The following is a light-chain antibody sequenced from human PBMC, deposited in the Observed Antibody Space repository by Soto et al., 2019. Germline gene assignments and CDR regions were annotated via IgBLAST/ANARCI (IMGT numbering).Light chain of an antibody. J-gene: IGKJ1*01. CDR2: GAS. V-gene: IGKV3-15*01. CDR3: QQYNNWPWT. CDR1: QCVSSN. Sequence: EIVMTQSPATLSVSPGERATVSCRASQCVSSNLAWYQQKPGQAPRLLLYGASTRATGIPARCSGSGSGTEFTLTISSLQSEDFAVYYCQQYNNWPWTFGQGTKVEIK.